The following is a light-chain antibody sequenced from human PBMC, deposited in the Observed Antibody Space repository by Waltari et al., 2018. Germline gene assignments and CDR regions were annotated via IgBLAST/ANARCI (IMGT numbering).Light chain of an antibody. CDR1: QNILYSSNNKNY. J-gene: IGKJ2*01. Sequence: DIVMTQSPDSLTVSLGERATINCKSSQNILYSSNNKNYLAWYQQKPGQPPKLLIYWASTRESGVPDRFSGSGSGTDFTLTISGLQAEDVAVYYCHQYYSAPFAFGQGTKLEIK. CDR3: HQYYSAPFA. CDR2: WAS. V-gene: IGKV4-1*01.